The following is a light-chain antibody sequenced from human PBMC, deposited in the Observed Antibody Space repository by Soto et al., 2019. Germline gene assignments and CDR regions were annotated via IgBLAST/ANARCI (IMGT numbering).Light chain of an antibody. Sequence: IVITMSPATLTVSPGHSVTLSCRASQSVSSNVAWYQQKPGQAPTLLIYGASSRATGIPARFSGGGSGTEFTLTICFLQSEDFAVYYCQQDTNWLWTLGDGTKV. CDR2: GAS. CDR1: QSVSSN. V-gene: IGKV3-15*01. CDR3: QQDTNWLWT. J-gene: IGKJ1*01.